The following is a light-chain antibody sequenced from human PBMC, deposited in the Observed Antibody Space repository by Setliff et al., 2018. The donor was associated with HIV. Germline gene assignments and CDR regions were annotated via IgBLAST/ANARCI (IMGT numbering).Light chain of an antibody. CDR2: KNS. J-gene: IGLJ2*01. Sequence: QSVLTQPPSASGTPGQRVTISCSGSSSNIGTNTVNWYQQLPGTAPKLLIYKNSQRPSGVPDRFSGSKSGTSASLAISGLQSEDEADYYCAARDDSLNGHGVFGGGT. CDR3: AARDDSLNGHGV. CDR1: SSNIGTNT. V-gene: IGLV1-44*01.